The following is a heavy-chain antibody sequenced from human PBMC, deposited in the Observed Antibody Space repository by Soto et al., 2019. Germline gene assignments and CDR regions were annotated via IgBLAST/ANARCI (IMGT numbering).Heavy chain of an antibody. J-gene: IGHJ4*02. V-gene: IGHV1-18*01. CDR1: GYTFTSYG. CDR2: ISAYNGYT. CDR3: AREVVGNTWPGIFDS. Sequence: QVQLVQSGAEVKKPGASVKVSCKASGYTFTSYGITWVRQAPGQGLEWMGWISAYNGYTDYAQNLQGRVTMTTDTTTSTVYMDLRSLRFDDTGVYYCAREVVGNTWPGIFDSWGRGTLVVVSS.